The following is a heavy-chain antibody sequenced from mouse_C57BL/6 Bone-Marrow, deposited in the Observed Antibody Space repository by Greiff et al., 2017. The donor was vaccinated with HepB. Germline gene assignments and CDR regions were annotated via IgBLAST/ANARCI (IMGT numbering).Heavy chain of an antibody. D-gene: IGHD1-1*01. J-gene: IGHJ4*01. CDR1: GFSLTSYG. CDR3: ARNFLYYYGSSFYAMDY. V-gene: IGHV2-2*01. CDR2: IWSGGST. Sequence: VKLMESGPGLVQPSQSLSITCTVSGFSLTSYGVHWVRQSPGKGLEWLGVIWSGGSTDYNAAFISRLSISKDNSKSQVFFKMNSLQADDTAIYYWARNFLYYYGSSFYAMDYWGQGTSVTVSS.